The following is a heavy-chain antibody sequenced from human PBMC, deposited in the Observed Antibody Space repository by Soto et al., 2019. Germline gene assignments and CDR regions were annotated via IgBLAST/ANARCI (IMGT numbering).Heavy chain of an antibody. CDR3: ARAHCSGGSCSYYFDY. D-gene: IGHD2-15*01. Sequence: QAQLVQSGAEVKKPGASVKVSCKASGYTFTSYDINWVRQATGQGLEWMGWMNPNSGNTGYAQKFQGRVTMTRNTSISTAYMELSSLRSEDTAVYYCARAHCSGGSCSYYFDYWGQGTLVTVSS. CDR2: MNPNSGNT. J-gene: IGHJ4*02. V-gene: IGHV1-8*01. CDR1: GYTFTSYD.